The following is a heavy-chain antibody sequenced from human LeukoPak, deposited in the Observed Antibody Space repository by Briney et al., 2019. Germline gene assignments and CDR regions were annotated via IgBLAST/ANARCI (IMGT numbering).Heavy chain of an antibody. V-gene: IGHV4-34*01. CDR2: INHSGST. Sequence: SETLSLTRAGYVGSFSGYYWSWIRQPPAKGLEGIGEINHSGSTNYNPSLKSRVTISVDTPKTQFSLKLSFVTAADTAVYYCARGRRYSYGPHVDYWGQGTLVTVSS. J-gene: IGHJ4*02. D-gene: IGHD5-18*01. CDR1: VGSFSGYY. CDR3: ARGRRYSYGPHVDY.